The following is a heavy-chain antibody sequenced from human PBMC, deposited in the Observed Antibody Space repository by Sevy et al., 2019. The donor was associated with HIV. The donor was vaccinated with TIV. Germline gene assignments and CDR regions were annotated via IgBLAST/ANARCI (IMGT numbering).Heavy chain of an antibody. Sequence: GGSLRLSCAASGFTFSSYAMHWVRQAPGKGLEWVAVISYDGSNKYYADSVKGRFTISRDNSKNTLYLQMNSLRAGDTAVYYCARDSQTTVTTGAGYYYGMDVWGQGTTVTVSS. CDR3: ARDSQTTVTTGAGYYYGMDV. J-gene: IGHJ6*02. V-gene: IGHV3-30-3*01. CDR1: GFTFSSYA. D-gene: IGHD4-17*01. CDR2: ISYDGSNK.